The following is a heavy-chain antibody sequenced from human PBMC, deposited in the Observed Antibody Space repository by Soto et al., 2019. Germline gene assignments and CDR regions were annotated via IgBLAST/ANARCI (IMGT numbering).Heavy chain of an antibody. V-gene: IGHV1-18*01. CDR1: GYTFTSYG. D-gene: IGHD6-19*01. CDR2: ISAYNGNT. Sequence: QVQLVQSGAEVKKPGASVKVSCKASGYTFTSYGISWVRQAPGQGLEWMGWISAYNGNTKYAQKLQGRVTMTTDTSTSKAYMELRSLRSDATAVYYCARHVAQGDGIAVASDYWGQGTLVTVSS. J-gene: IGHJ4*02. CDR3: ARHVAQGDGIAVASDY.